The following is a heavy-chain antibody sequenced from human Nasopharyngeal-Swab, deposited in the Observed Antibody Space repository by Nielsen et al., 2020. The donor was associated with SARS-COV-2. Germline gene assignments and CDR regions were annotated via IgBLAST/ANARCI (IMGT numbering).Heavy chain of an antibody. CDR2: IVLGIDKT. J-gene: IGHJ4*02. D-gene: IGHD5-24*01. CDR1: GFTFSGSA. Sequence: SVKVSCKASGFTFSGSAVQWVRQARGQRLEWIGWIVLGIDKTDYAQKFQDRVTITRDMSASTVYMQLSSLRSEDTALYYCATLSAPRDGNDRAPMGWGQGTLVTVSS. CDR3: ATLSAPRDGNDRAPMG. V-gene: IGHV1-58*01.